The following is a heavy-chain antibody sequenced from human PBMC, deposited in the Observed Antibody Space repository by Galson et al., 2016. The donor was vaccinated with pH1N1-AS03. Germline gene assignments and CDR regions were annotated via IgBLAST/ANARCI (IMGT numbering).Heavy chain of an antibody. Sequence: SETLSLTCTVSGGSIRGSSDYWGWIRQPPGKGLEWIGNMYYTGTAFYNPSLKSRVTISIDTSNNQFSLKLTSVTAAGTAVYYCVVLTPGYRSGGGSVDHWGQGTLVAVSS. CDR1: GGSIRGSSDY. V-gene: IGHV4-39*07. J-gene: IGHJ5*02. D-gene: IGHD5-18*01. CDR2: MYYTGTA. CDR3: VVLTPGYRSGGGSVDH.